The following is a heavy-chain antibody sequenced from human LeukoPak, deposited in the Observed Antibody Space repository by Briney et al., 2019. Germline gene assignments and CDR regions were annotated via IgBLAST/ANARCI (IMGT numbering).Heavy chain of an antibody. J-gene: IGHJ4*02. Sequence: GGSLRLSCAASGFTFSSYAMHWVRQAPGKGLEWVAVIWYDGSNKYYADSVKGRFTISRDNSKNTLYLQMNSLRAEDTSVYYCAKEVYGDSAGYFEYWGQGTLVTVSS. CDR1: GFTFSSYA. V-gene: IGHV3-33*06. CDR3: AKEVYGDSAGYFEY. CDR2: IWYDGSNK. D-gene: IGHD4-17*01.